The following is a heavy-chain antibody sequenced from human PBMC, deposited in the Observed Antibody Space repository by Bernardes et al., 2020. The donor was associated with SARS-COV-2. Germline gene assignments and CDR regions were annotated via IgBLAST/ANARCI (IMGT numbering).Heavy chain of an antibody. D-gene: IGHD1-7*01. CDR3: ARYKGGTLDS. CDR2: INRNGSEK. J-gene: IGHJ4*02. Sequence: GRSLRLSCAASAFTFSNFWMTWVRQAPGKGLEWVANINRNGSEKYYVDSLKGRFTISRDNAKNSLYLQMDSLRADDTAVYYCARYKGGTLDSWGQGTLVTVSS. CDR1: AFTFSNFW. V-gene: IGHV3-7*03.